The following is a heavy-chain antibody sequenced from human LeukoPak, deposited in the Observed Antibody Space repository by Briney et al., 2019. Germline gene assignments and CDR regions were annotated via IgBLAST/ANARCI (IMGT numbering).Heavy chain of an antibody. Sequence: ASVKVSCKASGGTFSSYAISWVRQAPGQGLEWMGRIIPIFGIANYAQKFQGRVTITADKSTSTAYMELSSLRSKDTAVYYCARGLRGYSYGYLDYWGQGTLVTVSS. D-gene: IGHD5-18*01. CDR3: ARGLRGYSYGYLDY. CDR1: GGTFSSYA. V-gene: IGHV1-69*04. J-gene: IGHJ4*02. CDR2: IIPIFGIA.